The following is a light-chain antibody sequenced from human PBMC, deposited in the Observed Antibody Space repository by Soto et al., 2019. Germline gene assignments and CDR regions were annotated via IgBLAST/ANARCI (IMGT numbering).Light chain of an antibody. J-gene: IGKJ1*01. V-gene: IGKV3-15*01. CDR2: GAS. CDR1: QSVSSK. CDR3: PQYNNWPPWT. Sequence: EIVMTQSPATLSVSPGERATLSCRASQSVSSKLAWYQQKPGQAPRLLIYGASTRATGIPARFSGSGSGTEFNLTISSLQSEDFAVYYCPQYNNWPPWTFGQGTKVEIK.